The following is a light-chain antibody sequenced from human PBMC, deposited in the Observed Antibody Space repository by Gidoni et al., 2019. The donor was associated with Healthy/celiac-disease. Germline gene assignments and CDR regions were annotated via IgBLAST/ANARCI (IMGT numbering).Light chain of an antibody. V-gene: IGKV1-5*01. J-gene: IGKJ1*01. CDR2: DAS. Sequence: DIQMTQSTSTLSASVGDRVTITCRASQSISSWLAWYQQKPGKATKLLIYDASSLESGVPSRFSGSGSGTEFTLTISSLQPDDFATYYCQQYNSYPWTFGQGTKVEIK. CDR3: QQYNSYPWT. CDR1: QSISSW.